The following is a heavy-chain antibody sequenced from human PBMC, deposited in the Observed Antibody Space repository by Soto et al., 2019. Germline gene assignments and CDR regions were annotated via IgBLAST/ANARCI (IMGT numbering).Heavy chain of an antibody. CDR1: GYTFTNYG. Sequence: QVQLVQSGTEVKKPGASVRVSCKASGYTFTNYGISWVRQAPGQGLEWMGWITTYNGNTNYAQKFQGRVTMTTDTPTSTAYMELRILRSDDTAVYSWARPVPPPDSGGQGPLVPVSS. CDR3: ARPVPPPDS. J-gene: IGHJ5*01. V-gene: IGHV1-18*04. D-gene: IGHD6-6*01. CDR2: ITTYNGNT.